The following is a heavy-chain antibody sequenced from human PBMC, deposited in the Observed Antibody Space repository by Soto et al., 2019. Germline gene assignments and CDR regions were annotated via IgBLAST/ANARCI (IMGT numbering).Heavy chain of an antibody. D-gene: IGHD5-12*01. J-gene: IGHJ4*02. CDR1: GYTFTSYD. V-gene: IGHV1-8*01. CDR3: AREGNSGYDWDFDY. CDR2: MNPNSGNT. Sequence: GASVKVSCKASGYTFTSYDINWVPQATGQGLEWMGWMNPNSGNTGYAQKFQGRVTMTRNTSISTAYMELSSLRSEDTAVYYCAREGNSGYDWDFDYWGQGTLVTVSS.